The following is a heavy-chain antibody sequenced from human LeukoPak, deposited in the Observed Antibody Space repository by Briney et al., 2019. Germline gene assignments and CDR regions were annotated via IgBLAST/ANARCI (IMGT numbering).Heavy chain of an antibody. D-gene: IGHD2-2*01. Sequence: SETLSLTCTVSGGSISSYYWSWIRQPPGKGLEWIGYIYYSGSTYYNPSLKSRVTISVDTSKNQFSLKLSSVTAADTAVYYCAREGVPAATGSYFDYWGQGTLVTVSS. CDR2: IYYSGST. CDR1: GGSISSYY. CDR3: AREGVPAATGSYFDY. V-gene: IGHV4-30-4*08. J-gene: IGHJ4*02.